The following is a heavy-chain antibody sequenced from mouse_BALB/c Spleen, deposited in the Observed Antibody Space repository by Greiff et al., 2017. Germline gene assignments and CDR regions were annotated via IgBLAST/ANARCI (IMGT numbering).Heavy chain of an antibody. V-gene: IGHV2-9*02. J-gene: IGHJ3*01. CDR3: AKGGGPY. CDR1: GFSLTSYG. CDR2: IWAGGST. Sequence: VQRVESGPGLVPPSQSLSISCTVSGFSLTSYGVHWVRQPPGKGLEWLGVIWAGGSTNYNSALMSRLSISKDNSKSQVFLKMNSLQTDDTARYYCAKGGGPYWGQGTLVTVSA. D-gene: IGHD1-1*02.